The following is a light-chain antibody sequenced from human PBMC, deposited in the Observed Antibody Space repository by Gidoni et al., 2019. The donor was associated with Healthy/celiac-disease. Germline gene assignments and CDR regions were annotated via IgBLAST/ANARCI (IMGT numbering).Light chain of an antibody. CDR3: SSYTSSSTLYV. CDR1: SSDVCVYNY. V-gene: IGLV2-14*03. CDR2: DVS. Sequence: QSALTHPASVSGSPGQSITISCTGTSSDVCVYNYFSWYQQHPGKAPKLMIYDVSHRPSGVSNRFSGSKSGNTASLTISGLQAEDEADYYCSSYTSSSTLYVFGTGTKVTVL. J-gene: IGLJ1*01.